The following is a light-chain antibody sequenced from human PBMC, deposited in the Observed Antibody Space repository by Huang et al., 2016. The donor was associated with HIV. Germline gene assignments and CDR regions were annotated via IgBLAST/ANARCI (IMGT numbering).Light chain of an antibody. CDR3: QQYDNLYT. CDR1: QDISNY. CDR2: HAS. Sequence: DIQMTQSPSSLSASVGDRVTITCKASQDISNYLNWYQQKPGKAPKILIYHASNLETGVPSRVSGNGSGTDFSLTISSLQPEDIATYYCQQYDNLYTFGQGTKLEIK. J-gene: IGKJ2*01. V-gene: IGKV1-33*01.